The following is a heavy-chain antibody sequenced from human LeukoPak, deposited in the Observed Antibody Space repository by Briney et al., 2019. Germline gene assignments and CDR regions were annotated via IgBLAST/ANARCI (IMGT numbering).Heavy chain of an antibody. CDR3: ARAPSGMDV. CDR1: GGSISSYY. CDR2: IYYSGST. Sequence: SETLSLTCTVSGGSISSYYWSWIRQPPGKGLEWIGYIYYSGSTKYNPSLRSRVTISVDTSKNQFSLKLNSVTAADTAVYYCARAPSGMDVWGQGTTVTVSS. V-gene: IGHV4-59*08. J-gene: IGHJ6*02.